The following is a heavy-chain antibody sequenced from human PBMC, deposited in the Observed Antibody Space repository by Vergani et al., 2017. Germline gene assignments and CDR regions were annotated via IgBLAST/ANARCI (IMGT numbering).Heavy chain of an antibody. J-gene: IGHJ4*02. D-gene: IGHD3-22*01. V-gene: IGHV3-23*01. CDR1: GFTFSSYA. Sequence: EVQLLESGGGLVQPGGSLRLSCAASGFTFSSYAMSWVRQAPGKGLEWVSAISGSGSTIYYADSVKGRFTISRDNSKNTLYLQMNSLRAEDTAVYYCAKDRSRYYYDSPGYWGQGTLVTVSS. CDR3: AKDRSRYYYDSPGY. CDR2: ISGSGSTI.